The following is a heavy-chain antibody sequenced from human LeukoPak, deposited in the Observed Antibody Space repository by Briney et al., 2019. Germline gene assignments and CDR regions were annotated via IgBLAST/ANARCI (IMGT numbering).Heavy chain of an antibody. V-gene: IGHV4-38-2*02. CDR2: IYHSGST. D-gene: IGHD5-12*01. J-gene: IGHJ6*03. Sequence: SETLSLTCTVSGYSISSGYYWGWIRQPPGKGLEWIGSIYHSGSTYYNPSLKSRVTISVDTSKNQFSLKLSSVTAADTAVYYCARVRGYSGYDSYYYYYMDVWGKGTTVTISS. CDR3: ARVRGYSGYDSYYYYYMDV. CDR1: GYSISSGYY.